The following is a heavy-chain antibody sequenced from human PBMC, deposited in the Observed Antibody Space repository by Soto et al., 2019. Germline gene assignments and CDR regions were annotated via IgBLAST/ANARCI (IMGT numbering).Heavy chain of an antibody. CDR2: ISYDGSNK. J-gene: IGHJ6*02. CDR3: AKAGWEDDYYYYGMDV. V-gene: IGHV3-30*18. CDR1: GFTFSSYG. Sequence: QVQLVESGGGVVQPGRSLRLSCAASGFTFSSYGMHWLRQAPGKGLEWVAVISYDGSNKYYADSVKGRFTISRDNSKNTLYLQMNSLRAEDTAVYYCAKAGWEDDYYYYGMDVWGQGTTVTVSS. D-gene: IGHD6-19*01.